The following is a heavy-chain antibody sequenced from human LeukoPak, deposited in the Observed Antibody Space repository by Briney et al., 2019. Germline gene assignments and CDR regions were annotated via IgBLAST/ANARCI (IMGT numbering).Heavy chain of an antibody. V-gene: IGHV3-30-3*01. CDR3: ARAGFCRGSDCYSRFDY. CDR2: ISYDGSNK. CDR1: GFTFSSYA. Sequence: PGGSLKLSCAASGFTFSSYAMHWVRQAPGKGLEWVAVISYDGSNKYYADSVKGRFTISRDNSKNTLYLQMNSLRAEDTAVYYCARAGFCRGSDCYSRFDYWGQGTLVTVSS. J-gene: IGHJ4*01. D-gene: IGHD2-21*02.